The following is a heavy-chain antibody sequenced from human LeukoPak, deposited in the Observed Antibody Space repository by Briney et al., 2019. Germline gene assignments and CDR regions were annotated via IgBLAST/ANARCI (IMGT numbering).Heavy chain of an antibody. D-gene: IGHD3-3*01. V-gene: IGHV1-3*01. Sequence: ASVTVSFKASGYIFTTLSRHWVRQARGQRREGMGWINAGNGNTKYSQKFQDRVTITRDTSASTAYMEVSRLRSEDMAVYYCARGGYDFWSGSPRDYWGQGTLVTVSS. CDR1: GYIFTTLS. J-gene: IGHJ4*02. CDR2: INAGNGNT. CDR3: ARGGYDFWSGSPRDY.